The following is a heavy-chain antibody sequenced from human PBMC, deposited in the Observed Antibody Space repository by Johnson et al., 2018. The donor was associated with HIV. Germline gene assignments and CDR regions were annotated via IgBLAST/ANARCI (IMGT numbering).Heavy chain of an antibody. D-gene: IGHD5/OR15-5a*01. CDR3: ALYPPDAFDI. CDR2: IYSGGST. V-gene: IGHV3-66*02. J-gene: IGHJ3*02. Sequence: VQLVESGGGLVKPGGSLSLSCAASGFTFSDYYMSWIRQAPGKGLEWVSVIYSGGSTYYADSVKGRFTISRDNSKNTLYLQMNSLRAEDTAVYYCALYPPDAFDIWGQGTMVTVSS. CDR1: GFTFSDYY.